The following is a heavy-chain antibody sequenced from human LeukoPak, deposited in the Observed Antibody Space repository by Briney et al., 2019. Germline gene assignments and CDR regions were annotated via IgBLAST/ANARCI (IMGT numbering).Heavy chain of an antibody. CDR2: IIPILGIA. D-gene: IGHD3-10*01. V-gene: IGHV1-69*04. CDR3: ARVMITMVRGVMDYYYYGMDV. CDR1: GGTFSSYA. J-gene: IGHJ6*02. Sequence: SVKVSCKASGGTFSSYAISWVRQAPGQGLEWMGRIIPILGIANYAQKFQGRVTITADKSTSTAYMELSSLRSEDTAVYYCARVMITMVRGVMDYYYYGMDVWGQGTTVTVSS.